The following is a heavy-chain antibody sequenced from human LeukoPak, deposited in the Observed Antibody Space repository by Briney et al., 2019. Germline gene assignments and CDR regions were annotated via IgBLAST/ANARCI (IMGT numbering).Heavy chain of an antibody. J-gene: IGHJ4*02. D-gene: IGHD1-26*01. CDR1: GYTFTSYT. CDR3: ARDKAGATF. V-gene: IGHV1-18*01. Sequence: ASVKVSCKASGYTFTSYTISWVRQAPGQGLEWMGWISAYNGNTDYAQKLQDRVTMTTDTPTSTAYMELRSLRSDDTAVYYCARDKAGATFWGQGTLVTVSS. CDR2: ISAYNGNT.